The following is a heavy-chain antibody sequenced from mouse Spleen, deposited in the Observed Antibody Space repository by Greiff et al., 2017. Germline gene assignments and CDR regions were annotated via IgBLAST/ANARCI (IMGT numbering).Heavy chain of an antibody. V-gene: IGHV5-17*01. J-gene: IGHJ4*01. CDR2: ISSGSSTI. CDR3: AWRYSYGSPSLSMDY. CDR1: GFTFSDYG. Sequence: EVKLVESGGGLVKPGGSLKLSCAASGFTFSDYGIHWVRQAPEKGLEWVAYISSGSSTIYYADTVKGRFTISRDNAKNTLFLQMTSLRSEDTAMYYCAWRYSYGSPSLSMDYWGQGTSVTGSS. D-gene: IGHD1-1*01.